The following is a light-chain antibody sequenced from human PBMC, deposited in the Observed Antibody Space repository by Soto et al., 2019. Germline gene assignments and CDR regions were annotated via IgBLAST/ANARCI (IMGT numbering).Light chain of an antibody. V-gene: IGKV1-5*01. CDR2: GAS. J-gene: IGKJ1*01. CDR3: QHHHSYSQT. Sequence: DIQMTQSPPTLSASVGDRVTITCRASQSIRHYLAWYQQMPGKAPKLLIYGASTLQSGVPSRFSVSGSGTEFTLTISSLQPDDFGTYFCQHHHSYSQTFGQGTKVEIK. CDR1: QSIRHY.